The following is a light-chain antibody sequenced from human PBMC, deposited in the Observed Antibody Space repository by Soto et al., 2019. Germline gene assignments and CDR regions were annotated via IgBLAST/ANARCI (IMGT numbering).Light chain of an antibody. CDR1: QSVGTY. CDR3: QQYGSSSFT. Sequence: PGERATLSCRASQSVGTYLDWYQHKPGQAPRLLIYDASNRATGIPARFSGSGSGTDFTLTISRLEPEDFAVYYCQQYGSSSFTFGPGTKVDIK. V-gene: IGKV3-20*01. CDR2: DAS. J-gene: IGKJ3*01.